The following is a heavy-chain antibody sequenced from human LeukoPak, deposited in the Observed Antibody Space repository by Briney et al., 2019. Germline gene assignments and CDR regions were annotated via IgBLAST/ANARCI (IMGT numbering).Heavy chain of an antibody. D-gene: IGHD5-18*01. Sequence: GGSLRLSCAASGFTFNKFAMSWVRQTPGKGLEWVSGIIENGGETYYADSVRGRFTISRDNSKNTLYLQMNSLRAEDTAVYYCAKGDLYSYGSVDYWGQGTLVTVSS. J-gene: IGHJ4*02. CDR3: AKGDLYSYGSVDY. V-gene: IGHV3-23*01. CDR2: IIENGGET. CDR1: GFTFNKFA.